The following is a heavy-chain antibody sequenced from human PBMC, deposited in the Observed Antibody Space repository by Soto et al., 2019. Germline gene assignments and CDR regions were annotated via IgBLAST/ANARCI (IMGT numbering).Heavy chain of an antibody. CDR1: GGTFSSYA. Sequence: SVKVSCKASGGTFSSYAISWVRQAPGQGLEWMGGIIPIFGTANYAQKFQGRVTITADESTSTAYMELSSLRSEDTAVYYCARDPRHCSGGSCYQSPPNWFDPSGQGTLVTVSS. CDR2: IIPIFGTA. V-gene: IGHV1-69*13. D-gene: IGHD2-15*01. CDR3: ARDPRHCSGGSCYQSPPNWFDP. J-gene: IGHJ5*02.